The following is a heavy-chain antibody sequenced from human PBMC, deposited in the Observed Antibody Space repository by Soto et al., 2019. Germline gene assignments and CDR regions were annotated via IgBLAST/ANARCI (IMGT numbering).Heavy chain of an antibody. V-gene: IGHV3-23*01. CDR1: GFTFSSYA. CDR2: ISGSGGST. J-gene: IGHJ5*02. D-gene: IGHD6-13*01. Sequence: GGSLRLSCAASGFTFSSYAMSWVRQAPGKGLEWASAISGSGGSTYYADSVKGRFTISRDNSKNTLYLQMNSLRAEDTAVYYCAKALDSSSWYEFDPWGQGTLVTVSS. CDR3: AKALDSSSWYEFDP.